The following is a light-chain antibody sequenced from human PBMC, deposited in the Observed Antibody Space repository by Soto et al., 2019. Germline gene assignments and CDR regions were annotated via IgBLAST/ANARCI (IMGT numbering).Light chain of an antibody. CDR2: GAS. V-gene: IGKV3-15*01. CDR1: QSISDT. Sequence: EIVMTQSTATLSVSPGGRATLSCRASQSISDTLAWYQQKPGQAPRLLIYGASTRATGIPARFSGSGSGTEFTLTITSLQSEDSAVYYCQQYNFSPPNTFGGGTKVDIK. CDR3: QQYNFSPPNT. J-gene: IGKJ4*01.